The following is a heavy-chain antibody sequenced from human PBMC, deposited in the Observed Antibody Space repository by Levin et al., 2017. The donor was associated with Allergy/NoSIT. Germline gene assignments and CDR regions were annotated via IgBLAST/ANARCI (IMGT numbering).Heavy chain of an antibody. V-gene: IGHV4-59*01. CDR2: IYYSGST. CDR3: ARAMYSSSWGYWYFDL. Sequence: PSETLSLTCTVSGGSISSYYWSWIRQPPGKGLEWIGYIYYSGSTNYNPSLKSRVTISVDTSKNQFSLKLSSVTAADTAVYYCARAMYSSSWGYWYFDLWGRGTLVTVSS. CDR1: GGSISSYY. D-gene: IGHD6-13*01. J-gene: IGHJ2*01.